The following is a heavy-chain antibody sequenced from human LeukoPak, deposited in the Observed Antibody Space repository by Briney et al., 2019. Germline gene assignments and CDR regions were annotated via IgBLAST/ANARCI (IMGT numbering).Heavy chain of an antibody. D-gene: IGHD3-10*01. J-gene: IGHJ4*02. CDR3: AKDSISVSGSGSYYMEFDY. V-gene: IGHV3-23*01. Sequence: PGGSLRLSCAASGFTFSSYGIHWVRQAPGKGLEWVSAISGSGGSTYYADSVKGRFTISRDNSKNTLYLQMNSLRAEDTAVYYCAKDSISVSGSGSYYMEFDYWGQGTLVTVSS. CDR1: GFTFSSYG. CDR2: ISGSGGST.